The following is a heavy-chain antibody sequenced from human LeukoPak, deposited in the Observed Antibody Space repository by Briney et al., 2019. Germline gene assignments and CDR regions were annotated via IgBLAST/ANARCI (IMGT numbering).Heavy chain of an antibody. Sequence: GGSLRLSCAASGFTFSSYGMHWVRQAPGKGLEWVAVISYDGSNKYYADSVKGRFTISRDNSKNTLYLQMNSLRAEDTAVYYCAKDSYCSSTSCWKGDYYYYMDAWGKGTTVTVSS. D-gene: IGHD2-2*01. J-gene: IGHJ6*03. CDR1: GFTFSSYG. CDR2: ISYDGSNK. V-gene: IGHV3-30*18. CDR3: AKDSYCSSTSCWKGDYYYYMDA.